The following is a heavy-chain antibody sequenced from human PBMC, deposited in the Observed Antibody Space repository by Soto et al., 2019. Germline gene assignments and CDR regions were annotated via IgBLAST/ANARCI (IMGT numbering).Heavy chain of an antibody. CDR1: GYSFAGYW. D-gene: IGHD5-18*01. V-gene: IGHV5-10-1*01. CDR2: IDPSDSQT. J-gene: IGHJ4*02. Sequence: RGESLKISCKGSGYSFAGYWITWVRQKPGKGLEWMGRIDPSDSQTYYSPSFRGHVTISVTKSITTVFLQWSSLRASDTAMYYCARQIYDSDTGPNFQYYFDSWGQGTTVTVYS. CDR3: ARQIYDSDTGPNFQYYFDS.